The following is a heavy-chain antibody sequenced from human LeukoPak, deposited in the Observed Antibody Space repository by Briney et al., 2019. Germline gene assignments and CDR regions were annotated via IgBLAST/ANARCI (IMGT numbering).Heavy chain of an antibody. CDR1: GFTFDPYS. J-gene: IGHJ4*02. V-gene: IGHV3-21*01. CDR2: IDGISKAI. D-gene: IGHD6-19*01. CDR3: ARLRGSSGWYYFDS. Sequence: GGSLRLSCVASGFTFDPYSMNWVRQAPGKGLEWVSSIDGISKAIHYAESVKGRFTVSRDNAKNSLYLQMHSLRAEDTAVYYCARLRGSSGWYYFDSWGQGTLVTVSS.